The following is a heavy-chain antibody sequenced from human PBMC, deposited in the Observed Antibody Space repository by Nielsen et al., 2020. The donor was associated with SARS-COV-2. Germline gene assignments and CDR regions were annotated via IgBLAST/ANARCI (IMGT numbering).Heavy chain of an antibody. D-gene: IGHD3-22*01. CDR1: GYSFTSYD. J-gene: IGHJ4*02. CDR2: MNPNSGYT. Sequence: ASVKVSCKASGYSFTSYDINWVRQATGQGLEWMGWMNPNSGYTGYAQKFQGRVTMTRNTSITTAYMELSSLSSEDTAVYYCAREGTSDHDSSGYDNWGQGTLVTVSS. CDR3: AREGTSDHDSSGYDN. V-gene: IGHV1-8*01.